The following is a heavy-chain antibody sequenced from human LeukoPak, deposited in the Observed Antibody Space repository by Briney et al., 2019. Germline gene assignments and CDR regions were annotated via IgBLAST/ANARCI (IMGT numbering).Heavy chain of an antibody. J-gene: IGHJ6*03. CDR2: WYDGGKK. D-gene: IGHD1-26*01. CDR1: GFTFGGYG. CDR3: ARAPQVGYYYYMDV. V-gene: IGHV3-33*01. Sequence: GGSLRLSCSASGFTFGGYGMHWVRQVPGKGLEWVAVWYDGGKKYYADSVKGRFTISRDNSKNTLYLQMNSLRAEDTAVYYCARAPQVGYYYYMDVWGKGTTVTVSS.